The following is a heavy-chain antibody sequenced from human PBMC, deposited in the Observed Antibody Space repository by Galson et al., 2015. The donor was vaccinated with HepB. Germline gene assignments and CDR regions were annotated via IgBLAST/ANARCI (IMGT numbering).Heavy chain of an antibody. V-gene: IGHV3-53*01. Sequence: SLRLSCAASGFTVSSNYMSWVRQAPGKGLEWVSVIYSGGSTYYADSVKGRFTISRDNSKNTLYLQMNSLRAEDTAVYYCARDGSGWHYYFDYWGQGTLVTVSS. D-gene: IGHD6-19*01. CDR3: ARDGSGWHYYFDY. CDR2: IYSGGST. J-gene: IGHJ4*02. CDR1: GFTVSSNY.